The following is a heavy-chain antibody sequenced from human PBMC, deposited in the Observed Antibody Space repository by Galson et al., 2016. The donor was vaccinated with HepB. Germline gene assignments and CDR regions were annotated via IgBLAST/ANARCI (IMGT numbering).Heavy chain of an antibody. CDR2: ISTYSGNT. V-gene: IGHV1-18*01. D-gene: IGHD2/OR15-2a*01. CDR1: GYTLTTSG. CDR3: ARDVQYRFDS. Sequence: SVKVSCKASGYTLTTSGISWVRQAPGQVLEWMGWISTYSGNTKYAQKFQGGLTLTTDSSTTTAYMELRSLRFDDTALYYCARDVQYRFDSWGQGTLVTVSS. J-gene: IGHJ4*02.